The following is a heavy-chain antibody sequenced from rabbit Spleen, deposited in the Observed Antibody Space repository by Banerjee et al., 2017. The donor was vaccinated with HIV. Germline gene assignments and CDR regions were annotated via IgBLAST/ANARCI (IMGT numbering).Heavy chain of an antibody. CDR1: GFTISSSYW. CDR3: ARRVNNYNDALDL. V-gene: IGHV1S45*01. D-gene: IGHD1-1*01. Sequence: EESGGGLVQPEGSLTLTCTASGFTISSSYWICWVRQAPGKGLEWIGCIYGGSSDSTYYATWAKGRFTVSKTSSTTVTLQMTSLTAADTATYFCARRVNNYNDALDLWGPGTLVTVS. J-gene: IGHJ4*01. CDR2: IYGGSSDST.